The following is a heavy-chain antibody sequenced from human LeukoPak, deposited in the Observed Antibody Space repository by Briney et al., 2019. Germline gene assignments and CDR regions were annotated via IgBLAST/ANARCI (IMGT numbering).Heavy chain of an antibody. J-gene: IGHJ3*02. CDR2: IYYSGST. CDR3: ARVGYSYGYSSNAFDI. D-gene: IGHD5-18*01. V-gene: IGHV4-31*03. Sequence: PSETLSLTCTVSGGSISSGGYYWSWIRQPPGKGLEWIGYIYYSGSTYYNPSLKSRVTISVDTSKNQFSLKLSSVTAADTAVYYCARVGYSYGYSSNAFDIWGQGTMVTVSS. CDR1: GGSISSGGYY.